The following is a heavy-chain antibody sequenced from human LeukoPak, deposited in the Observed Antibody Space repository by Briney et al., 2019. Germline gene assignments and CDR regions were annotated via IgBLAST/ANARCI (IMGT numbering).Heavy chain of an antibody. CDR1: GFTFSSYA. Sequence: GGSLRLSCAGSGFTFSSYAMHWVRQAPGKGLEWVVLISYDGSNKYYADSVKGRFTISRDNSKNTLYLQMNSLRAEDTAVYYCVKVRSGHLLVDAFDIWGQGTMVTVS. J-gene: IGHJ3*02. CDR3: VKVRSGHLLVDAFDI. V-gene: IGHV3-30*18. D-gene: IGHD3-22*01. CDR2: ISYDGSNK.